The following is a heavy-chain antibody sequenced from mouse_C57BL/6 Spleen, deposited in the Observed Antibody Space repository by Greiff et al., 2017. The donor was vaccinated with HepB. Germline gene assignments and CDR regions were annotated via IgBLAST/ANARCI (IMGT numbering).Heavy chain of an antibody. CDR1: GFTFSSYT. D-gene: IGHD1-1*01. V-gene: IGHV5-9*01. J-gene: IGHJ3*01. CDR3: ARHGYYGSSYEDWFAY. Sequence: DVMLVESGGGLVKPGGSLKLSCAASGFTFSSYTMSWVRQTPEKRLEWVATISGGGGNTYYPDSVKGRFTISRDNAKNTLYLQMSSLRSEDTALYYCARHGYYGSSYEDWFAYWGQGTLVTVSA. CDR2: ISGGGGNT.